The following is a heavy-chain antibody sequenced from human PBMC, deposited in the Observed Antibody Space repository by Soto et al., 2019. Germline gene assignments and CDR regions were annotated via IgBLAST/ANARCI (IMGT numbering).Heavy chain of an antibody. CDR3: AKGVVVATPYFQH. D-gene: IGHD2-15*01. J-gene: IGHJ1*01. Sequence: QVQLVESGGGVVQPGRSLRLSCAASGFTFSSYGMHWVRQAPGKGLEWVAVISYDGSDKYYADSVKGRFTISRDNSNNPLYLQMDRLRAEDTAVYYCAKGVVVATPYFQHWGQGTLVTVSS. CDR2: ISYDGSDK. CDR1: GFTFSSYG. V-gene: IGHV3-30*18.